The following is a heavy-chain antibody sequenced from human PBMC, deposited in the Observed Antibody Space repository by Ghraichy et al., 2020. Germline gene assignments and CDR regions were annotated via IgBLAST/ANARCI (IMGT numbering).Heavy chain of an antibody. J-gene: IGHJ4*02. CDR2: INANGRNT. D-gene: IGHD2-21*02. V-gene: IGHV3-23*01. CDR3: ARIVVVTNIPDYDY. Sequence: GGSLRLSCAASGFAFSSHAMTWVRQAPGKGLEWVSAINANGRNTYYAASVRGRFTISRDNSRNTLYLQMNSLRAEDTAVYFCARIVVVTNIPDYDYWGQGTLVTVSS. CDR1: GFAFSSHA.